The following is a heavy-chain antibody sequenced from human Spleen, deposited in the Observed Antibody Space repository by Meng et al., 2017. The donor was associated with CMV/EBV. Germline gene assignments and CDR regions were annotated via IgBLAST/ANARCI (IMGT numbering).Heavy chain of an antibody. J-gene: IGHJ4*02. CDR1: GGSFSGYY. CDR3: ATPGYSSGRGLGY. Sequence: QVQLQQWGAGLLKPSEXLSLTCAVYGGSFSGYYWSWIRQPPGKGLEWIGEINHSGSTNYNPSLKSRVTISVDTSKNQFSLKLSSVTAADTAVYYCATPGYSSGRGLGYWGQGTLVTVSS. D-gene: IGHD6-19*01. V-gene: IGHV4-34*01. CDR2: INHSGST.